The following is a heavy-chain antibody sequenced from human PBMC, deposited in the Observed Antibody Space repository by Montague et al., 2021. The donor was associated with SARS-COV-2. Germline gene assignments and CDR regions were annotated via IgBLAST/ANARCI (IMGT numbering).Heavy chain of an antibody. V-gene: IGHV4-34*01. D-gene: IGHD3-9*01. Sequence: SETLSLTCAVYGGSFHDYYWTWIRQPPGKGLEWIGEIDHSGTTNYNPSLKSRLSISVDTSKNQFSLTLNSVTAADTAVYYCARLGLRYFDWLLLGEGYFDYWGQGTLVTVSS. CDR2: IDHSGTT. CDR1: GGSFHDYY. J-gene: IGHJ4*02. CDR3: ARLGLRYFDWLLLGEGYFDY.